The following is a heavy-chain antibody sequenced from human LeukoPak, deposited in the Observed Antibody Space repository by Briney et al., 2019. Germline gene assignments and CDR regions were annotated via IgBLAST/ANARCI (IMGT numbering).Heavy chain of an antibody. CDR3: ATADSGSQLGYAFDI. Sequence: GGSLRLSCAASGFTSSSYSMNWVRQAPGKGLGWVSYISSSSSTIYYADSGKGRFTISRDNAKNSLYLQMNSLRAEDTAVYYCATADSGSQLGYAFDIWGQGTMVTVSS. CDR2: ISSSSSTI. D-gene: IGHD1-26*01. V-gene: IGHV3-48*01. J-gene: IGHJ3*02. CDR1: GFTSSSYS.